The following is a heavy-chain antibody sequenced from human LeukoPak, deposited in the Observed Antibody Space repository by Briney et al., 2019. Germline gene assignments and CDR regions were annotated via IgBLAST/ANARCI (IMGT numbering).Heavy chain of an antibody. CDR2: INAGNGNT. D-gene: IGHD3-10*01. V-gene: IGHV1-3*01. CDR3: ARVLWFGSSDAFDI. Sequence: EASVKVSCKASGYTFTSYAMHWVRQAPGQRLEWMGWINAGNGNTKYSQKFQGRVTITRDTSASTAYMELSSLRSEDTAVYYCARVLWFGSSDAFDIWGQGTMVTVSS. J-gene: IGHJ3*02. CDR1: GYTFTSYA.